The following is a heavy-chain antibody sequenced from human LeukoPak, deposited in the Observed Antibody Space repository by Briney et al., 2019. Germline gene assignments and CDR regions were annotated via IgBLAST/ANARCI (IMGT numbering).Heavy chain of an antibody. V-gene: IGHV4-34*09. J-gene: IGHJ3*02. CDR1: GGSFSGYY. CDR2: INHSGST. D-gene: IGHD3-22*01. Sequence: KPSETLSLTCAVYGGSFSGYYWSWIRQPPGKGLEWIGEINHSGSTNYNPSLKSRVTISVDTSKNQFSLKLSSVTAADTAVYYCARESEYYYDSGDAFDIWGQGTMVTVSS. CDR3: ARESEYYYDSGDAFDI.